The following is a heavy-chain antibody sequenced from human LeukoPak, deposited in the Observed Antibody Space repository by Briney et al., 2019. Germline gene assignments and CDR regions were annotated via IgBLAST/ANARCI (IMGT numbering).Heavy chain of an antibody. D-gene: IGHD1-1*01. CDR1: GFPFSTND. CDR2: ISGSASGGT. V-gene: IGHV3-23*01. Sequence: RPGGSLRLSCAASGFPFSTNDMSWVRQAPGKGLEWVSAISGSASGGTTYEDSVKGRFTISRDNSKGTLYLQMSSLRAEDTAVYYCAKVKTHWYFDNWGRGTLVTVSS. CDR3: AKVKTHWYFDN. J-gene: IGHJ4*02.